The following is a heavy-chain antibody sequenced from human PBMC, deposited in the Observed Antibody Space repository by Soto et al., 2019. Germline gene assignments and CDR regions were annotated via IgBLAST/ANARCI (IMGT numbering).Heavy chain of an antibody. CDR3: ASAYCSSTSCYSQGMEV. J-gene: IGHJ6*02. D-gene: IGHD2-2*01. CDR2: IYPGDSDT. V-gene: IGHV5-51*01. CDR1: GYSFTSYW. Sequence: GESLKISCKGSGYSFTSYWIGWVRQMPGKGLEWMGIIYPGDSDTRYSPSFQGQVTISADKSISTAYLQWSSLKASDTAMYYCASAYCSSTSCYSQGMEVRGQGTTVTVSS.